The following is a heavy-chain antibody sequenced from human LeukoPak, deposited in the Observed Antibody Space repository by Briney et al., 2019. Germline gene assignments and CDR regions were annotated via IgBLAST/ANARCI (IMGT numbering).Heavy chain of an antibody. CDR3: ARPEDTVTKSMGAFDI. V-gene: IGHV3-30-3*01. Sequence: PGGSLRLSCAASGFTFSSYAMHWVRQAPGKGLEWVAVISYDGSNKYYADSVKGRFTISRDNSKNTLYLQMNSLRAEDTAVYYCARPEDTVTKSMGAFDIWGQGTMVTVSS. D-gene: IGHD4-17*01. CDR2: ISYDGSNK. J-gene: IGHJ3*02. CDR1: GFTFSSYA.